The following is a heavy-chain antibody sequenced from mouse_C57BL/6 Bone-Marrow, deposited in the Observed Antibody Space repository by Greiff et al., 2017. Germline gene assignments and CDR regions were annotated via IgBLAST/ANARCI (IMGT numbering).Heavy chain of an antibody. V-gene: IGHV5-17*01. D-gene: IGHD6-2*01. Sequence: DVQLVESGGGLVKPGGSLKLSCAASGFTFSDYGMHWVRQAPEKGLEWVAYISSGSSTIYYADTVKGRFTISRDNAKNTLFLQMTSLRSEDTAMYYCARSLAWFAYWGQGTLVTVSA. J-gene: IGHJ3*01. CDR1: GFTFSDYG. CDR3: ARSLAWFAY. CDR2: ISSGSSTI.